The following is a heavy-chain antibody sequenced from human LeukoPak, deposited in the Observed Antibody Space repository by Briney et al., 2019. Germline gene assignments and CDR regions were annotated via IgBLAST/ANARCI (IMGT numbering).Heavy chain of an antibody. V-gene: IGHV4-61*08. CDR2: IYYSGST. CDR1: GGSVASTGCY. D-gene: IGHD3-22*01. Sequence: SETLSLTCTVSGGSVASTGCYWSWIRQPPGKGLEWIGYIYYSGSTNYNPSLKSRVTISVDTSKNQFSLKLSSVTAADTAVYYCARHYYDSSGPNEFDPWGQGTLVTVSS. CDR3: ARHYYDSSGPNEFDP. J-gene: IGHJ5*02.